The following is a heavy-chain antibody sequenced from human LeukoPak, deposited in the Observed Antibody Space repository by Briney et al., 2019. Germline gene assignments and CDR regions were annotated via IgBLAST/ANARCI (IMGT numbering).Heavy chain of an antibody. D-gene: IGHD5-12*01. Sequence: GGSLRLSCAASGFTFSSYAMHWVRQAPGKGLEWVAVISYDGSNKYYADSVKGRFTISRDNAKNSLYLQMNSLRAEDTAVYYCARDLATSPGPFYYYYCGMDVWGQGTTVTVSS. V-gene: IGHV3-30-3*01. CDR2: ISYDGSNK. CDR1: GFTFSSYA. J-gene: IGHJ6*02. CDR3: ARDLATSPGPFYYYYCGMDV.